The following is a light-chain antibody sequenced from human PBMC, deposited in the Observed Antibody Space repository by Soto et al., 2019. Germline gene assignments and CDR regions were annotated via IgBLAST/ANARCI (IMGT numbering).Light chain of an antibody. J-gene: IGLJ1*01. CDR1: SSNIGSNT. CDR2: SNN. CDR3: AAWYDSLNGHV. V-gene: IGLV1-44*01. Sequence: QSVLTQPPSASGTPGQRVTISCSGSSSNIGSNTVNWYQQPPGTAPKLLIYSNNHRPSGVPDRVSGSKSGTSASLAISGLQSEDEADYYCAAWYDSLNGHVFGTGTKLTVL.